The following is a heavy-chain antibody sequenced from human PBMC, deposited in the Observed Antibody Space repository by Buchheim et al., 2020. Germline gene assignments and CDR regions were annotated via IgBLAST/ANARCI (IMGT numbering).Heavy chain of an antibody. J-gene: IGHJ4*02. CDR3: ARDSRAFAAPDIVVVPADY. D-gene: IGHD2-2*01. CDR2: ISSSSSYT. Sequence: QVQLVESGGGLVKPGGSLRLSCAASGFTFSDYYMSWIRQAPGKGLEWVSYISSSSSYTNYADSVKGRFTISRDNAKNSLYLQMNSLRAEDTAVYYCARDSRAFAAPDIVVVPADYWGQGTL. V-gene: IGHV3-11*06. CDR1: GFTFSDYY.